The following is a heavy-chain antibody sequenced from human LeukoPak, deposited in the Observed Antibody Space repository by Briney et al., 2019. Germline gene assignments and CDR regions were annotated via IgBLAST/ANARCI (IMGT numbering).Heavy chain of an antibody. Sequence: GSLRLSCGASGFTFSSYSMNWVRQAPGKGLEWISYISGSGSVSYYEDSVKGRFTISRDNAKNSLYLRMNSLRDEDTALYYCARDGGFGFLAAFDIWGQGTMVTVSS. CDR1: GFTFSSYS. CDR3: ARDGGFGFLAAFDI. D-gene: IGHD3-10*01. V-gene: IGHV3-48*02. J-gene: IGHJ3*02. CDR2: ISGSGSVS.